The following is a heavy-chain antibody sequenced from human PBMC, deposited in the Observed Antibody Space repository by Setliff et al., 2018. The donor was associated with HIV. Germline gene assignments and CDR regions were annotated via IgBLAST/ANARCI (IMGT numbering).Heavy chain of an antibody. J-gene: IGHJ4*02. CDR2: IYTTGTT. V-gene: IGHV4-59*11. D-gene: IGHD6-13*01. CDR3: ARAISAAGIAPFDF. CDR1: GSSISGHF. Sequence: SETLSLTCTVSGSSISGHFWTWIRQPPGKGLEWIGYIYTTGTTNYNPSLKSRVTISVDTSKNQFSLNLNSVTAADTAVYYCARAISAAGIAPFDFWGQGTLVTVS.